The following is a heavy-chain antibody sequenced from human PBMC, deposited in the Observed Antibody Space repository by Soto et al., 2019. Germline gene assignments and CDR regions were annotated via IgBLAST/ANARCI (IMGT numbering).Heavy chain of an antibody. CDR2: ITAYSGNT. CDR3: AGDRDPYGSGPYYFAY. Sequence: QVQLVQSGTEVKKPGASVKVSCKASGYTFTTYGICWVRQAPGQGLEWMGWITAYSGNTNYAQKFQGRVTMTTDTSTSTAYMELRSLRSDDTAVYYCAGDRDPYGSGPYYFAYWGQGTLVTVSS. J-gene: IGHJ4*02. V-gene: IGHV1-18*01. CDR1: GYTFTTYG. D-gene: IGHD3-10*01.